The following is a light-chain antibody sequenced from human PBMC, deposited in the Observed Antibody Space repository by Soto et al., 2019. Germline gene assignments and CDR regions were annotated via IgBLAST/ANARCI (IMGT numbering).Light chain of an antibody. CDR3: QQYGSSPDLIT. V-gene: IGKV3-20*01. CDR1: QNVRNTY. CDR2: AAS. J-gene: IGKJ3*01. Sequence: DIVLTQSPCTLSLSPGERATLSCRASQNVRNTYLAWYQQKAGQAPRLLIYAASSRATGIPDRFSGSGSGTDFTLTITGLEPEDFAVYYCQQYGSSPDLITFGPGTKVDI.